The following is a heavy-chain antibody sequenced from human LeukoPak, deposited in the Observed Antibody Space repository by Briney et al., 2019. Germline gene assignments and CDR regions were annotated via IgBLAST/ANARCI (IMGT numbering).Heavy chain of an antibody. V-gene: IGHV4-59*11. CDR2: VLNGGST. Sequence: SETLSLTCSVSGASIDSHYWSWIRQSPGKGLEWIGYVLNGGSTNYNPSLNSRVTMSLDTSRAQFSLRLSSVTAADTAIYCCASRPADTTWYGVFDYWSQGTLVTVSS. D-gene: IGHD3-10*01. CDR3: ASRPADTTWYGVFDY. J-gene: IGHJ4*02. CDR1: GASIDSHY.